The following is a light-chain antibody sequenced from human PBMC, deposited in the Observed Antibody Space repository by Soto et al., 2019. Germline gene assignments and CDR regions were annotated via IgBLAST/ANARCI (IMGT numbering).Light chain of an antibody. CDR3: QQSDSLPIT. CDR2: DAS. CDR1: QDISNY. J-gene: IGKJ5*01. V-gene: IGKV1-33*01. Sequence: DIQMTQSPSSLSASVGDRVTITCRASQDISNYLNWYQQRPGKAPKLLIYDASNLERGVPSRFSGTRSGNHFTFAITSLQTEDVAIHYCQQSDSLPITFGHGTRREI.